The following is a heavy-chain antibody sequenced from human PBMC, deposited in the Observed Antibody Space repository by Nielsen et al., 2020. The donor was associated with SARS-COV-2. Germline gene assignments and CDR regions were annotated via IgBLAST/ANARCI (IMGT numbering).Heavy chain of an antibody. V-gene: IGHV4-34*01. Sequence: RQAPGKGLEWIGEIYHSGSTNYNPSLKSRVTISVDTSKNQFSLKLSSVTAADTAVYYCARYSYGYAAFDYWGQGTLVTVSS. CDR3: ARYSYGYAAFDY. CDR2: IYHSGST. J-gene: IGHJ4*02. D-gene: IGHD5-18*01.